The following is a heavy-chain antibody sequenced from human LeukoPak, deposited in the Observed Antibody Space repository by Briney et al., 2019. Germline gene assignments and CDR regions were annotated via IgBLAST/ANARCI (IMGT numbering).Heavy chain of an antibody. Sequence: SETLSLTCAVSDDSFSSHYWTWIRQPPGKGLEWIGYISYIGSTNYNPSLKSRVTISIDTSRNQFSLRLISVTAADTAVYYCARDLVTVTKGFDIWGQGTMVSVSS. J-gene: IGHJ3*02. CDR1: DDSFSSHY. D-gene: IGHD4-17*01. V-gene: IGHV4-59*11. CDR3: ARDLVTVTKGFDI. CDR2: ISYIGST.